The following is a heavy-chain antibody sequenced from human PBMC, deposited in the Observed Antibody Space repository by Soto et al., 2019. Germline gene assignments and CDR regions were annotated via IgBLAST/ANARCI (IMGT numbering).Heavy chain of an antibody. V-gene: IGHV4-4*07. Sequence: SETLSLTCTVSCAFISGYYWSWIRQPAGKGLEWIGRIYTSGSTKYSPSLKSRATMSVDTSKKQFSLKLNSVTAADTAVYYCARESTVAGTDNWFDSWGQGTLVTVSS. CDR2: IYTSGST. J-gene: IGHJ5*01. D-gene: IGHD6-13*01. CDR1: CAFISGYY. CDR3: ARESTVAGTDNWFDS.